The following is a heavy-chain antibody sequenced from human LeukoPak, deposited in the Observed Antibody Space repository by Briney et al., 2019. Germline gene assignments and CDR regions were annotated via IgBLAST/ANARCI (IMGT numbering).Heavy chain of an antibody. D-gene: IGHD3-3*01. CDR1: GFTFDDYA. CDR2: ISWNSGSI. J-gene: IGHJ4*02. CDR3: AKSAWIGYYNSYFDY. Sequence: GGSLRLSCAASGFTFDDYAMHWVRQAPGKGLEWVSGISWNSGSIGYADSVKGRFTISRDNAKNSLYLQMNSLRAEDTALYYCAKSAWIGYYNSYFDYWGQGTLVTVSS. V-gene: IGHV3-9*01.